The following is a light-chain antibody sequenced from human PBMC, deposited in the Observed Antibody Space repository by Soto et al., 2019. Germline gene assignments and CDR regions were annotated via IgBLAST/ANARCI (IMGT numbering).Light chain of an antibody. J-gene: IGKJ1*01. V-gene: IGKV3-15*01. Sequence: EVVMTQSPATLPVSLGGRVTLSCRASQSVGSNLAWYQQKPGQPPRLLIYGASTRATGIPARFSGSGSGTEFTLTISSLQSEDFAVYYCQQYNNWPPWTFGQGTKVDIK. CDR2: GAS. CDR3: QQYNNWPPWT. CDR1: QSVGSN.